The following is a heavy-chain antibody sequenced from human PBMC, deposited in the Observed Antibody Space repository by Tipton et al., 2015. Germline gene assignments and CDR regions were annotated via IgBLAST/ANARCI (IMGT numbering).Heavy chain of an antibody. Sequence: QLVQSGGGLVKPGGSLRLSCAASGFTFSDYWMHWIRQDPGKGLMWVSRISIDGGSTSYAESVKGRFTISRDNAKNTLFLQMNNRRAEDTAVYYCARDMDPIMVTEKYDYWGQGTLVTVSS. D-gene: IGHD2-21*02. J-gene: IGHJ4*02. CDR1: GFTFSDYW. CDR3: ARDMDPIMVTEKYDY. CDR2: ISIDGGST. V-gene: IGHV3-74*01.